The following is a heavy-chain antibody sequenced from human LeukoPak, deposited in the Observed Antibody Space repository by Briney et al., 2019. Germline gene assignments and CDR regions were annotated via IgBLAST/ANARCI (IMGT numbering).Heavy chain of an antibody. CDR3: AKGVLGMDV. J-gene: IGHJ6*02. CDR2: ISGSGGST. Sequence: GGSLRLSCAASGFTVSSYAMSWVRQAPGKGLEWVSAISGSGGSTYYADSVKGRFTISRDNSKNTRYLQMNSLRAEDRAVYYCAKGVLGMDVWGQGTTVTVSS. CDR1: GFTVSSYA. V-gene: IGHV3-23*01.